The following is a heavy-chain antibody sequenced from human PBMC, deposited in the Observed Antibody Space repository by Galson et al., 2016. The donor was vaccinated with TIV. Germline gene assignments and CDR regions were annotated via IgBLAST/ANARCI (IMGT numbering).Heavy chain of an antibody. CDR2: ISSSSSYI. J-gene: IGHJ4*02. Sequence: SLRLSCAASGFTFSSYTMNWVRQAPGKGLEWVSCISSSSSYIYYADSMKGRFTISRDNTKNSLYLQMNSLRAEDTAVYYCARDSGMSTKDYWGQGTLVTVSS. D-gene: IGHD5-24*01. CDR1: GFTFSSYT. V-gene: IGHV3-21*01. CDR3: ARDSGMSTKDY.